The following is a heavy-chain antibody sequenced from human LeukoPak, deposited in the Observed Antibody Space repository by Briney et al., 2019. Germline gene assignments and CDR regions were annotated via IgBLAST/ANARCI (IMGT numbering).Heavy chain of an antibody. J-gene: IGHJ4*02. CDR3: AREEAEGYCSGGSCYYSLRGIDY. D-gene: IGHD2-15*01. CDR1: GYTFTSYG. Sequence: ASVKVSCKASGYTFTSYGISWVRQAPGQGLEWMGWISAYNGNTNYAQKLRGRVTMTTDTSRSTAYMELRSLRSDDTAVYYCAREEAEGYCSGGSCYYSLRGIDYWGQGTLVAVSS. V-gene: IGHV1-18*01. CDR2: ISAYNGNT.